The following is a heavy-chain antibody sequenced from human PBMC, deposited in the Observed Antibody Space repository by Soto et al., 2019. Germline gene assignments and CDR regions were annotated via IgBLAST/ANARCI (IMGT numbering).Heavy chain of an antibody. CDR1: GFTFSSYW. Sequence: EVQLVESGGGLVQPGGSVRLSCAASGFTFSSYWMHWVRQAPGKGLMWVSRIHNDGSTTRYADSVKGRFTISRDNAKNTLYLQMSSLRFEDTAVYYCARDNWNSYWGQGTLVTVSA. V-gene: IGHV3-74*01. CDR2: IHNDGSTT. J-gene: IGHJ4*01. CDR3: ARDNWNSY. D-gene: IGHD1-7*01.